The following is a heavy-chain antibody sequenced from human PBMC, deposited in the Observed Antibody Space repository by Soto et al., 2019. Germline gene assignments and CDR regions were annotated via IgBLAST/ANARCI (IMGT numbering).Heavy chain of an antibody. CDR1: GGTFSSYA. CDR3: ASPVTGTTRAYYYSYGMDV. D-gene: IGHD1-1*01. J-gene: IGHJ6*02. CDR2: IIPIFGTA. Sequence: QVQLVQSGAEVKKPRSSVKVSCKASGGTFSSYAITWVRQAPGQGLELMGGIIPIFGTANYAQKLQGRVTITADECTSTDYMELSILRSEDTAVYYCASPVTGTTRAYYYSYGMDVWGQGTTVNVSS. V-gene: IGHV1-69*01.